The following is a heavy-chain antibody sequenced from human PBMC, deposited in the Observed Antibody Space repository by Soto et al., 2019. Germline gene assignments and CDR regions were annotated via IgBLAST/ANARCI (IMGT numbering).Heavy chain of an antibody. D-gene: IGHD3-9*01. CDR1: GYTFTSYG. Sequence: QVQLVQSGAEVKKPGASVKVSCKASGYTFTSYGISWARQAPGQGLEWMGWISAYNGNTNYAQQLHGRVTMTTDTSTSTAYMELRSLRSDDTAVYYCARAYYDILTGYPHAFDIWGQGTMVTVSS. CDR3: ARAYYDILTGYPHAFDI. CDR2: ISAYNGNT. V-gene: IGHV1-18*01. J-gene: IGHJ3*02.